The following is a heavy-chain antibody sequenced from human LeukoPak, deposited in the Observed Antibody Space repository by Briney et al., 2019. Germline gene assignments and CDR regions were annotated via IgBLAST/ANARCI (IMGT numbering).Heavy chain of an antibody. CDR1: GYTFTGCY. D-gene: IGHD5-18*01. Sequence: ASVKVSCKASGYTFTGCYMHWVRQAPGQGLEWMGWINPNSGSTNYAQKFQGRVTMTRDTSIGTAYMELSRLRSDDTAVYYCARGGGYSYGTFWGQGTLVTVSS. J-gene: IGHJ4*02. CDR2: INPNSGST. V-gene: IGHV1-2*02. CDR3: ARGGGYSYGTF.